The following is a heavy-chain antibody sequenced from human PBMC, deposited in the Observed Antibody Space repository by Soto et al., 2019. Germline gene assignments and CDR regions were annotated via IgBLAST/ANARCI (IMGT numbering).Heavy chain of an antibody. CDR3: ARVMGGGYYYGMDV. V-gene: IGHV1-2*02. CDR1: GYTFTGYY. D-gene: IGHD1-26*01. CDR2: INPNSGGT. J-gene: IGHJ6*02. Sequence: ASVKVSCKASGYTFTGYYMHWVRQAPGQGLEWMGWINPNSGGTNYAQKFQGRVTMTGDTSISTAYMELSRLRSDDTAVYYCARVMGGGYYYGMDVWGQGTTVTVSS.